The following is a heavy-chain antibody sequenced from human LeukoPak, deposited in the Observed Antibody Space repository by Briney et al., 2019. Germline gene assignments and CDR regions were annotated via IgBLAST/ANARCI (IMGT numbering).Heavy chain of an antibody. D-gene: IGHD4-17*01. V-gene: IGHV1-8*01. CDR1: GYTFTSYD. J-gene: IGHJ6*03. CDR2: MNPNSGNT. Sequence: ASVKVSCKASGYTFTSYDINWARQATGQGLEWMGWMNPNSGNTGYAQKFQGRVTMTRNTSISTAYMELSSLRSEDTAVYYCARGFFDGDRGWDYYMDVGGKGTTVTVSS. CDR3: ARGFFDGDRGWDYYMDV.